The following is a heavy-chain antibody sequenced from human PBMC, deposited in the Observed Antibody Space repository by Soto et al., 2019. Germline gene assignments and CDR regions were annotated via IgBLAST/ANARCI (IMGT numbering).Heavy chain of an antibody. CDR2: IMPMFGVT. CDR3: AGEGVXASMSMPWMGYHYYGLDV. D-gene: IGHD1-26*01. V-gene: IGHV1-69*05. J-gene: IGHJ6*02. CDR1: GGSFKSHT. Sequence: QVQLVQSGAEVKKPGSSVKVSCRASGGSFKSHTISWVRQAPGQGLEWMGGIMPMFGVTNYARKFQGRLTMTTXESXXTAYMXVXSLTSXDTAVYYCAGEGVXASMSMPWMGYHYYGLDVWGQGTTVIVSS.